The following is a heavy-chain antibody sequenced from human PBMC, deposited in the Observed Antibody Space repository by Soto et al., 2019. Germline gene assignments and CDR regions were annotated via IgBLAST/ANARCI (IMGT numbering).Heavy chain of an antibody. D-gene: IGHD3-10*01. J-gene: IGHJ4*02. Sequence: SETLSLTCAVSGYSISSGYYWGWIRQPPRKGLEWIGTIYHNGRTYYNPSLKSRVTVSLDMSKNQFSLRLTSVTAADTAIYYCARQGGFSGTYVGYFDSWGQGNLVTVSS. V-gene: IGHV4-38-2*01. CDR1: GYSISSGYY. CDR2: IYHNGRT. CDR3: ARQGGFSGTYVGYFDS.